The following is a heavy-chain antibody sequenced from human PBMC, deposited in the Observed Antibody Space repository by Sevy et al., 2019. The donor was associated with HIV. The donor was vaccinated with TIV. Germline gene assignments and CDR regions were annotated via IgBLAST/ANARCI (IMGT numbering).Heavy chain of an antibody. Sequence: GGSLRLSCTASGVTLNTYWMHRVRQAPWKGLMWVSRINTDCQMTGFADSVKGRLTISRDNAKKTIYLQMDSLRADDTAVYFCARGTCWAFGLWGRGTLVTVSS. CDR2: INTDCQMT. J-gene: IGHJ4*02. CDR1: GVTLNTYW. CDR3: ARGTCWAFGL. V-gene: IGHV3-74*01. D-gene: IGHD3-3*01.